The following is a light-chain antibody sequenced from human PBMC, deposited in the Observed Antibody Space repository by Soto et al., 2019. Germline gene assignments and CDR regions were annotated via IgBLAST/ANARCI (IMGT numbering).Light chain of an antibody. CDR3: QQYNSYPYI. V-gene: IGKV1-5*03. CDR1: QSISSW. CDR2: KAS. Sequence: DIQMTQSPSTLSASVGDRVTITCRASQSISSWLAWYQQKPGKAPKLLIYKASSLERGVPSRFSGSGSGTEFTLTISSLQPDDFATYYCQQYNSYPYIFGQGTKLEIK. J-gene: IGKJ2*01.